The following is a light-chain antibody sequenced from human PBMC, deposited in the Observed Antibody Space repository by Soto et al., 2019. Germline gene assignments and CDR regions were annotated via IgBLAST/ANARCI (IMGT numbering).Light chain of an antibody. CDR1: QTISSW. CDR3: QQYYSFPIT. CDR2: AAS. V-gene: IGKV1-5*01. J-gene: IGKJ4*01. Sequence: IEMTQSPSTLSGAVGVRVTIAARPSQTISSWFAWYQQKPGKGPKLLSYAASTLQSGVPSRFSVSGSGTDFTLTISWLQSDDSATYYCQQYYSFPITFGGGTKVDIK.